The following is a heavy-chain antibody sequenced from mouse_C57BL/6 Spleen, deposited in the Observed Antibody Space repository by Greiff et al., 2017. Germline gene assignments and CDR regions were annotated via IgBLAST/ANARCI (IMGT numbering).Heavy chain of an antibody. J-gene: IGHJ3*01. Sequence: VQLQQSGPGMVKPSQSLSLTCTVTGYSITSGYDWHWIRHFPGNKLEWMGYISYSGSTNYNPSLKSRISITHDTSKNHFFLKLNSVTTEDTATYYCARDLYSNPFAYWGQGTLVTVSA. CDR3: ARDLYSNPFAY. D-gene: IGHD2-5*01. V-gene: IGHV3-1*01. CDR2: ISYSGST. CDR1: GYSITSGYD.